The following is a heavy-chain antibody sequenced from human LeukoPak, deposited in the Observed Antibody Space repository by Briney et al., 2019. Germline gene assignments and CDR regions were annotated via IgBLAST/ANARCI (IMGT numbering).Heavy chain of an antibody. CDR1: GFSMSVYW. CDR3: ARDWGAYYHFFDY. D-gene: IGHD3-22*01. J-gene: IGHJ4*02. CDR2: IKQDGSER. V-gene: IGHV3-7*01. Sequence: GGSLRLSCEASGFSMSVYWMSWVRQAPGKGLEWVGNIKQDGSERNYVDSVKGRFTISRDNAKKSLYLQMNSLRAEDTAVYYCARDWGAYYHFFDYWGQGTLVTVSS.